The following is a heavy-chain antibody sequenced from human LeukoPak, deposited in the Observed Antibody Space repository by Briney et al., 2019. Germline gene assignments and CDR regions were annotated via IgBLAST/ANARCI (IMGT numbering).Heavy chain of an antibody. CDR2: IKQDGSEK. Sequence: GGSLRLSCAASGFTFSSYWMSWVRQAPGKGLEWVANIKQDGSEKYYVDPVKGRFTISRDNAKNSLYLQMNSLRAEDTAVYYCARDRPALYSGYDWGPYFDYWGQGTLVTVSS. CDR1: GFTFSSYW. CDR3: ARDRPALYSGYDWGPYFDY. V-gene: IGHV3-7*01. D-gene: IGHD5-12*01. J-gene: IGHJ4*02.